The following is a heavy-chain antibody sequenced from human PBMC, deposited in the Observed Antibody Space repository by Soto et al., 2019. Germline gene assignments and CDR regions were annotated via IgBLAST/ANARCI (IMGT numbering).Heavy chain of an antibody. D-gene: IGHD3-22*01. V-gene: IGHV1-69*13. CDR2: IIPIFGTA. CDR1: GGTFSSYA. J-gene: IGHJ4*02. CDR3: AREGDYYDVPGKSVYFDY. Sequence: GASVKVSCKASGGTFSSYAISCVRQAPGQGLEWMGGIIPIFGTANYAQKFQGRVTITADESTSTAYMELSSLRSEDTAVYYCAREGDYYDVPGKSVYFDYWGQGTLVTVSS.